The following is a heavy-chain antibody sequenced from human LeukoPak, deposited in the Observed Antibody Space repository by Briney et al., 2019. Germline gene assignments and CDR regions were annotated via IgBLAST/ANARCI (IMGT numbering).Heavy chain of an antibody. Sequence: GGSLRLSCAASGFTFSSYEMNWVRQAPGKGLVWVSRINSDGSSTSYADSVKGRFTISRNNAKNTLSLQMNSLRAEDTAVYYCARSVSSWKDAFDIWGQGTMVTVSS. J-gene: IGHJ3*02. CDR3: ARSVSSWKDAFDI. CDR1: GFTFSSYE. V-gene: IGHV3-74*01. D-gene: IGHD6-13*01. CDR2: INSDGSST.